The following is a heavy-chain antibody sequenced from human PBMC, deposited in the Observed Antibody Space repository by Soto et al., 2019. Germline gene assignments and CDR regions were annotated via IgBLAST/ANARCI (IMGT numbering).Heavy chain of an antibody. V-gene: IGHV2-5*02. CDR1: GFSLSTAGVG. J-gene: IGHJ3*02. CDR2: IYWDDDE. D-gene: IGHD4-17*01. Sequence: QITLKESGPTLVKPRQTLTLTCTFSGFSLSTAGVGVGWIRQAPGKALEWLALIYWDDDERYIPSLKSRLTVTKDTAKNQVVLTMTHMDPVDTATYYCAPRGRWPRGAAFDIWGQGTMVTVSS. CDR3: APRGRWPRGAAFDI.